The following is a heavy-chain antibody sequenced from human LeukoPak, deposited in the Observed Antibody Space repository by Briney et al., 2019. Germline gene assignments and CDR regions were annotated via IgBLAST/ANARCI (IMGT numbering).Heavy chain of an antibody. Sequence: SQTLSLTCAISGDSVSSATWNWIRQSPSRGLEWLGRTYYRSKWYIDYGASVKSRITISPDTSKNQFSLQLNSVTPEDTAVYYCTRAPRHWGSDFWGQGTLVTVSS. J-gene: IGHJ4*02. CDR2: TYYRSKWYI. CDR3: TRAPRHWGSDF. CDR1: GDSVSSAT. V-gene: IGHV6-1*01. D-gene: IGHD7-27*01.